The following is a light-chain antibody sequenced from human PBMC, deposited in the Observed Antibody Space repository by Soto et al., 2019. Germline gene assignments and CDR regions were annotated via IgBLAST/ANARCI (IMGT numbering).Light chain of an antibody. CDR1: QGISTY. V-gene: IGKV1-39*01. CDR3: QQSYSSSWT. J-gene: IGKJ1*01. Sequence: IWMTQSPSLLAASRGDRVTVNCRMSQGISTYLNWYQQKPGKAPKLLIYAASSLQSGVPSRFSGSGSGTDFTLTISSLQPEDFATYYCQQSYSSSWTFGQGTKVDIK. CDR2: AAS.